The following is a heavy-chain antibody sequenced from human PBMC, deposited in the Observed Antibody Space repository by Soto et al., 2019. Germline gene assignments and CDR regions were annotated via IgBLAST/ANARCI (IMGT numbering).Heavy chain of an antibody. CDR2: INAGNGNT. J-gene: IGHJ4*02. CDR1: VYTFTSYD. CDR3: ARDLGGWPDY. V-gene: IGHV1-3*01. D-gene: IGHD2-15*01. Sequence: EASVTVSCKASVYTFTSYDMHWVRQAPGQRLEWMGWINAGNGNTKYSQKFQGRVTITRDTSASTAYMELSSLRSEDTAVYYCARDLGGWPDYWGQGTLVTVSS.